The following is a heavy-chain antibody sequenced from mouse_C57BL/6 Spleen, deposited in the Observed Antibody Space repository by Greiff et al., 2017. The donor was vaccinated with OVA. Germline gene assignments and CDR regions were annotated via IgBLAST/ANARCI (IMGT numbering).Heavy chain of an antibody. V-gene: IGHV1-54*01. CDR2: INPGSGGT. D-gene: IGHD3-1*01. J-gene: IGHJ2*01. Sequence: QVQLKQSGAELVRPGTSVKVSCKASGYAFTNYLIEWVKQRPGQGLEWIGVINPGSGGTNYNEKFKGKATLTADKSSSTAYMQLSSLTSEDSAVYFCARSGPSWDYFDYWGQGTTLTVSS. CDR1: GYAFTNYL. CDR3: ARSGPSWDYFDY.